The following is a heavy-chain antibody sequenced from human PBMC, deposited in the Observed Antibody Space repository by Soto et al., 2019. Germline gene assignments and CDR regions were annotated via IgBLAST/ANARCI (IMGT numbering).Heavy chain of an antibody. J-gene: IGHJ6*02. CDR1: GGSISSGDYY. V-gene: IGHV4-30-4*01. CDR3: ATDSSAAASEDYYYGMDV. D-gene: IGHD6-13*01. CDR2: IYYSGST. Sequence: SETLSLTCTVSGGSISSGDYYWSWIRQPPGKGLEWIGYIYYSGSTYYNPSLTSRVTISVDTSKNQFSLKLSSVTAADTAVYYCATDSSAAASEDYYYGMDVWGQGTTVTVSS.